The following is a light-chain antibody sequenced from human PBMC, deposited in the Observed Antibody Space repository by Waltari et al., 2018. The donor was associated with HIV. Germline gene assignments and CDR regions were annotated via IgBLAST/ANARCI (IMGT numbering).Light chain of an antibody. V-gene: IGKV1-9*01. Sequence: DIQLTQSPSFLSASVGDRVTITCRASQDINRYLAWYQQEPGKAPNLLISAASTLLSGVPSRFSCSGSGTEFTLTISSLQPEDFATYYCQQLYRYPLTFGPGTTVDI. CDR3: QQLYRYPLT. CDR1: QDINRY. CDR2: AAS. J-gene: IGKJ3*01.